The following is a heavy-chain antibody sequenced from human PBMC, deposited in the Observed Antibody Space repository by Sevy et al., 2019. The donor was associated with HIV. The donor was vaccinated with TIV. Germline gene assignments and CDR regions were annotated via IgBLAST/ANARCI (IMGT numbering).Heavy chain of an antibody. Sequence: GESLKISCKGSGYSFTSYWIGRVRQMPGKGLEWMGIIYPGDSDTRYSPSFQGQVTISADKSISTAYLQWSSLKASDTAMYYCARKYYDILTGYYRFDPWGQGTLVTVSS. D-gene: IGHD3-9*01. J-gene: IGHJ5*02. CDR2: IYPGDSDT. V-gene: IGHV5-51*01. CDR3: ARKYYDILTGYYRFDP. CDR1: GYSFTSYW.